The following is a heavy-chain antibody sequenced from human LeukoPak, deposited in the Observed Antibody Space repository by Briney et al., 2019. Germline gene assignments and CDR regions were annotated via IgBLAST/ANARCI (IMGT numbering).Heavy chain of an antibody. CDR1: GFSFDDYA. D-gene: IGHD6-19*01. V-gene: IGHV3-9*01. CDR2: ISWNSNNI. Sequence: GGSLRLSCAASGFSFDDYAMFWVRQAPGKGLEWVSGISWNSNNIGYAASVRGRFTISRDNAKNSLYLQMNSLRADDTALYYCARGNRDSSGFYFYYGIDVWGQGTTVTVSS. J-gene: IGHJ6*02. CDR3: ARGNRDSSGFYFYYGIDV.